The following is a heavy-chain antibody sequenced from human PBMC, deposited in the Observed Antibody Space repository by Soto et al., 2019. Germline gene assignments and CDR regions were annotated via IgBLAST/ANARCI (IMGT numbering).Heavy chain of an antibody. CDR1: GYTFTSYY. V-gene: IGHV1-46*01. D-gene: IGHD1-7*01. CDR3: ARVIPSSLALALPSGAFDI. CDR2: INPSGGST. Sequence: ASVKVSCKASGYTFTSYYMHWVRQAPGQGLEWMGIINPSGGSTSYAQKFQGRVTMTRDTSTSTVYMELSSLRSEDTAVYYCARVIPSSLALALPSGAFDIWGQGTMVTVSS. J-gene: IGHJ3*02.